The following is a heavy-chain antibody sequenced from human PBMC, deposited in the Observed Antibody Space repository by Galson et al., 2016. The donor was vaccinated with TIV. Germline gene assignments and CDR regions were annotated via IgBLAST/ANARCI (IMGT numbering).Heavy chain of an antibody. D-gene: IGHD2-2*01. J-gene: IGHJ4*02. V-gene: IGHV3-33*07. CDR2: IWYDGNNK. CDR3: ARVRYCSSTNCWNFLDY. CDR1: GFTFSSYG. Sequence: SLRLSCAASGFTFSSYGMYWVRQAPGKGLEWVAVIWYDGNNKYYADSVKGRFTIPRDNSKNTLYLQMNRLRAEDTAVYYCARVRYCSSTNCWNFLDYWGQGTLVTVSS.